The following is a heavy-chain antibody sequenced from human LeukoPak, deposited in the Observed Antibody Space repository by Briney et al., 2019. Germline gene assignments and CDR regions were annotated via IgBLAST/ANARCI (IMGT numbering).Heavy chain of an antibody. CDR1: GFTFSSYA. D-gene: IGHD5-12*01. CDR3: ARDHGWLTLEGY. V-gene: IGHV3-30*04. J-gene: IGHJ4*02. CDR2: ISYDGSNK. Sequence: GGSLRLSCAASGFTFSSYAMHWVRQAPGKGLEWVAVISYDGSNKYYADSVKGRFTISRDNSKNTLYLQMNSLRAEDTAVYYCARDHGWLTLEGYWGQGTLVTVSS.